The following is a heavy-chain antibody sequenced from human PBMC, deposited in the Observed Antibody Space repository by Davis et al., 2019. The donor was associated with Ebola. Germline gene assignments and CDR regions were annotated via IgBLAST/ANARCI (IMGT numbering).Heavy chain of an antibody. Sequence: PSETLSLTCTVSGGSVSSGSYYWSWIRQPPGKGLEWIGYIYYSGSTNYNPSLKSRVTISVDTSKNQFSLKLSSVTAADTAVYYCARKRYSSSWNNWFDPWGQGTLVTVSS. CDR2: IYYSGST. J-gene: IGHJ5*02. D-gene: IGHD6-13*01. CDR1: GGSVSSGSYY. CDR3: ARKRYSSSWNNWFDP. V-gene: IGHV4-61*01.